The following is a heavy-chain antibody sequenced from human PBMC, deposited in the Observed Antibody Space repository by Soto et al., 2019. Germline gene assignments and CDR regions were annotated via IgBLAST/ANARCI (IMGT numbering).Heavy chain of an antibody. CDR3: ARGRGGASMEGMDD. CDR1: GVTFSSYG. CDR2: IWYDGSNK. D-gene: IGHD1-26*01. Sequence: GGSLRLSCAASGVTFSSYGMHWVRQAPGKGLEWVAVIWYDGSNKYYADSVKGRFTISIDNAKNTLSLQMNSLRAEDTAVYYFARGRGGASMEGMDDWGQGTTVTVSS. V-gene: IGHV3-33*01. J-gene: IGHJ6*02.